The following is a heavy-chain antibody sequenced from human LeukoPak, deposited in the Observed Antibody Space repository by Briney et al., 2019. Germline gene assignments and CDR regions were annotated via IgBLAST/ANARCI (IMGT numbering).Heavy chain of an antibody. CDR3: ARLAAAASRGFDY. V-gene: IGHV4-4*09. Sequence: PSETLSLTCTVSGGSISSYYWSWIRQPPGKGLEWIGYIYTSGSTNYNPSLKSRVTISVDTSKNQFSRKLSSVTAADTAVYYCARLAAAASRGFDYWGQGTLVTVSS. J-gene: IGHJ4*02. CDR1: GGSISSYY. D-gene: IGHD6-13*01. CDR2: IYTSGST.